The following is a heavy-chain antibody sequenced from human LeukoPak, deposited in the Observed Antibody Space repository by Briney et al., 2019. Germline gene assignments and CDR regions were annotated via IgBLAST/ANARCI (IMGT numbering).Heavy chain of an antibody. V-gene: IGHV1-69*01. CDR1: GGTFISYA. Sequence: SVKVSCKASGGTFISYAISWVRQAPGQGLEWMGGIIPILGTANYAQKFQGRVTITADESTSTVYMELSSLRSEDTAVYYCARVLERRLDYYYGMDVWGQGTTVTVSS. CDR3: ARVLERRLDYYYGMDV. D-gene: IGHD1-1*01. CDR2: IIPILGTA. J-gene: IGHJ6*02.